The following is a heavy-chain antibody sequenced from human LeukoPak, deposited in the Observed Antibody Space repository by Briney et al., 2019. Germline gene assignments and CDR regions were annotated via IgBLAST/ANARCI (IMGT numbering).Heavy chain of an antibody. D-gene: IGHD3-22*01. CDR2: IRYDGSNK. V-gene: IGHV3-30*02. J-gene: IGHJ4*02. CDR3: AKDYYDSSAHRGYIDY. Sequence: GGSLRLSCAASGFTFSSYGMHWVRQAPGKGLEWVAFIRYDGSNKYYADSVKARFTISRDNSKNTLYLQMNSLRVEDTAVYYCAKDYYDSSAHRGYIDYWGQGTLVTVSS. CDR1: GFTFSSYG.